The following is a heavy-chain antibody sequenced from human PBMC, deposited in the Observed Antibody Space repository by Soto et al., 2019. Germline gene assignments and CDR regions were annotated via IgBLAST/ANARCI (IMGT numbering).Heavy chain of an antibody. V-gene: IGHV1-2*04. D-gene: IGHD1-26*01. J-gene: IGHJ6*01. Sequence: ASVKVSCKASGYTFTGYYMHWVRQAPGQGLEWMGWINPNSGGTNYAQKFQGWVTMTRDTSISTAYMELSRLRSDDTAVYYCARSVGSGSYFASYYYYGMDVWGQGTTVTVSS. CDR3: ARSVGSGSYFASYYYYGMDV. CDR2: INPNSGGT. CDR1: GYTFTGYY.